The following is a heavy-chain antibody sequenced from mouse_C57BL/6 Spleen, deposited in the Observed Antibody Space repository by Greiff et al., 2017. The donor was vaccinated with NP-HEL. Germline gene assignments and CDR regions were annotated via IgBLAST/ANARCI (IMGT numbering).Heavy chain of an antibody. V-gene: IGHV1-82*01. Sequence: QVQLQQSGPELVKPGASVKISCKASGYAFSSSWMNWVKQRPGKGLEWIGRIYPGDGDTNYNGKFKGKATLTADKSSSTAYMQLSSLTSEDSAVYFCAKNDYGSSSFDYWGQGTTLTVSS. CDR2: IYPGDGDT. CDR1: GYAFSSSW. J-gene: IGHJ2*01. D-gene: IGHD1-1*01. CDR3: AKNDYGSSSFDY.